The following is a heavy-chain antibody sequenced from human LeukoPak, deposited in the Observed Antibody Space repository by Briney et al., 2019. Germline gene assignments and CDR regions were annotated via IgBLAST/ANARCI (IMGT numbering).Heavy chain of an antibody. J-gene: IGHJ5*02. Sequence: GPSVKVSCKASGYTFTGYYMHWVRQAPGQGLEWMGWINPNSGGTNSAQKFQGRVTMTRDTSISTAYMELSRLRSHDTAVYHCARELELRLYWFDPWGQGTLVSVSS. CDR2: INPNSGGT. CDR3: ARELELRLYWFDP. V-gene: IGHV1-2*02. CDR1: GYTFTGYY. D-gene: IGHD1-7*01.